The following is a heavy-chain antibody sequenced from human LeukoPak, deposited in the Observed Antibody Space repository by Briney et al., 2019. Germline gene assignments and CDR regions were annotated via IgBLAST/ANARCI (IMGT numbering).Heavy chain of an antibody. D-gene: IGHD6-19*01. V-gene: IGHV1-24*01. CDR1: GYTLTELS. CDR3: ATGVRYSSGWYYFGY. CDR2: FDPEDGET. Sequence: ASVKVSCKVSGYTLTELSMHWVRQAPGKGLEWMGGFDPEDGETIYAQKFQGRVTMTEDTSTDTAYMELSSLRSEDTAAYYCATGVRYSSGWYYFGYWGQGTLVTVSS. J-gene: IGHJ4*02.